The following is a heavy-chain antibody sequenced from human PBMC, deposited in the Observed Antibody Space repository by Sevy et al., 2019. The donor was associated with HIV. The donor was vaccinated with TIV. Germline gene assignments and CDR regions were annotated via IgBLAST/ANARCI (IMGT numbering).Heavy chain of an antibody. CDR1: GFTFSSYS. CDR3: ARDLFRSIVPDAFDI. V-gene: IGHV3-48*02. CDR2: ISSSSSTI. J-gene: IGHJ3*02. Sequence: RGSLRLSCAASGFTFSSYSMNWVRQAPGKGLEWVSYISSSSSTIYYADSVKGRFTISRDNAKNSLYLQINSLRDEDAAVYYCARDLFRSIVPDAFDIWGQGTMVIVSS. D-gene: IGHD2-2*01.